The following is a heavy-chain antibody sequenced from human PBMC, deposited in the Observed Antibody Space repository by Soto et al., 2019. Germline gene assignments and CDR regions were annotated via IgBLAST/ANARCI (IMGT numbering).Heavy chain of an antibody. D-gene: IGHD3-10*01. CDR2: ISGSGGST. J-gene: IGHJ6*03. CDR3: AKDRSLWFGELYYYYYYMDV. CDR1: GFTFSSYA. Sequence: GGSLRLSCAASGFTFSSYAMSWVRQAPGKGLEWVSAISGSGGSTYYADSVKGRFTISRDNSKNTLYLQMNSLRAEDTAVYYCAKDRSLWFGELYYYYYYMDVWGKGTTVTVSS. V-gene: IGHV3-23*01.